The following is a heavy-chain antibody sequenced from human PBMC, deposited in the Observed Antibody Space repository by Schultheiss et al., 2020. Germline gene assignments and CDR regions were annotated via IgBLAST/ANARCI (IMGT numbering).Heavy chain of an antibody. CDR1: GFTFSSYD. J-gene: IGHJ6*03. D-gene: IGHD6-13*01. CDR3: ARGDGSSWYDPYYYYYMDV. V-gene: IGHV3-13*01. CDR2: IGTAGDT. Sequence: GESLKISCAASGFTFSSYDMHWVRQATGKGLEWVSAIGTAGDTYYPGSVKGRFTISRENAKNSLYLQMNSLRAGDTAVYYCARGDGSSWYDPYYYYYMDVWGKGTTVTVSS.